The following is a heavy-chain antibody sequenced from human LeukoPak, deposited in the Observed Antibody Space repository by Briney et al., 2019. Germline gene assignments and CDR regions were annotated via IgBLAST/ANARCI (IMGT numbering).Heavy chain of an antibody. CDR2: ISGSGGST. J-gene: IGHJ4*02. D-gene: IGHD3-16*01. CDR3: AKDAPKYVWGPRPIDYFDY. CDR1: GFTFSSYA. Sequence: GGSLRLSCAASGFTFSSYAMSWVRQAPGKGLEWVSAISGSGGSTYYADSVKGRFTISRDNSRNTLYPQMNSLRAEDTAVYYCAKDAPKYVWGPRPIDYFDYWGQGTLVTVSS. V-gene: IGHV3-23*01.